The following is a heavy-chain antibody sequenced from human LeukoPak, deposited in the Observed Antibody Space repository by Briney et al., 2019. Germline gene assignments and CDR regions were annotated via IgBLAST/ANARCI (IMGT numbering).Heavy chain of an antibody. CDR1: GVSFSTYY. Sequence: SETLSLTCTVSGVSFSTYYWTWIRQPAGKGLEWIGYISYSGRTKYHPSLKSRVTISLDTSNNQISLKLSSVTAADTAIYYCARDPFDFSQSTAYWYFDVWGRGALVTVSS. V-gene: IGHV4-59*01. CDR2: ISYSGRT. D-gene: IGHD3/OR15-3a*01. CDR3: ARDPFDFSQSTAYWYFDV. J-gene: IGHJ2*01.